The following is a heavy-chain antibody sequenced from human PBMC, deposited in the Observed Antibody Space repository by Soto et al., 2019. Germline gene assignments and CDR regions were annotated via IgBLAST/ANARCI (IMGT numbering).Heavy chain of an antibody. J-gene: IGHJ4*02. D-gene: IGHD3-22*01. Sequence: SETLSLTSAVYGGSFSGYYWSWILQPPGKGLEWIGEINHSGSTNYNPSLKSRVTISVDTSKDQFSLKLSSVTAADTAVYYCAVRYYYDSSGFILFDYWGQGTLVTVSS. CDR1: GGSFSGYY. CDR2: INHSGST. V-gene: IGHV4-34*01. CDR3: AVRYYYDSSGFILFDY.